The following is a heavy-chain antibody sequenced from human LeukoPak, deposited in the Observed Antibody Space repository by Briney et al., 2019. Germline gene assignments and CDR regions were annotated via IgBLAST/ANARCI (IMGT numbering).Heavy chain of an antibody. CDR2: INSGGST. Sequence: GGSLRLSCAASGFTTTSNYMNLVRQATGKGLQWVSIINSGGSTYYADSVKGRFTVSRDNSKNTLYLQMNGLRAEDTAVYYCARGTRYYFDYWGQGTPVTVSS. CDR1: GFTTTSNY. J-gene: IGHJ4*02. V-gene: IGHV3-53*01. CDR3: ARGTRYYFDY. D-gene: IGHD6-6*01.